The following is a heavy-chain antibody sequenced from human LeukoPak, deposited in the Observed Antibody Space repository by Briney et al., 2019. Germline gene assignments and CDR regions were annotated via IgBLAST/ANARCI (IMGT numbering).Heavy chain of an antibody. Sequence: SETLSLTCPVSGGSISSTNSYWGWFRHPPGKGLEGIGRIYYTGTTNYNPSLKSRVSISVDTSKNQLSLKLTSVTAADTGVYYCARRGYSSGWYDYWGQGTLVTVSS. CDR3: ARRGYSSGWYDY. D-gene: IGHD6-19*01. CDR2: IYYTGTT. J-gene: IGHJ4*02. V-gene: IGHV4-39*01. CDR1: GGSISSTNSY.